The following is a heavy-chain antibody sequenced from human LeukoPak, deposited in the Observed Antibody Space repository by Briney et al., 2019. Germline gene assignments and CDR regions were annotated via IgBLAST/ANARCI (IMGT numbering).Heavy chain of an antibody. V-gene: IGHV1-2*02. CDR2: INPNSGDI. CDR3: ARDGHWGTDY. Sequence: ASVKVSCKASGYTFTAYYMHWVRQAPGQGLEWVGWINPNSGDINYAQNFQGRVTMTRDTSISTAYMELNRLRSDDTAVYYCARDGHWGTDYWGQGTLVTASS. D-gene: IGHD7-27*01. CDR1: GYTFTAYY. J-gene: IGHJ4*02.